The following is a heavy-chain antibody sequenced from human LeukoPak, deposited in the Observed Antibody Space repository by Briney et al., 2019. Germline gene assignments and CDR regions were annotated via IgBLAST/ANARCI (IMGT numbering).Heavy chain of an antibody. CDR3: ARDARVVLDY. CDR1: GFNFRNYW. J-gene: IGHJ4*02. D-gene: IGHD2-15*01. CDR2: TQEDGNEI. V-gene: IGHV3-7*01. Sequence: PGGSLRLSCVVPGFNFRNYWMSWVRQAPGKGLEWVANTQEDGNEIYYVDSVKGRFTISRDNAKNSLYLQTNSLRAEDTAVYYCARDARVVLDYWGQGTLVTVSS.